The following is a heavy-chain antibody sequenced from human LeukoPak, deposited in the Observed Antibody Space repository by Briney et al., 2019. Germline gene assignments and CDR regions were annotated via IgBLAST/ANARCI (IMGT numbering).Heavy chain of an antibody. D-gene: IGHD6-13*01. Sequence: PGGSLRLSCAASGFTFSSYAMSWVRQAPGKGLEWVSAISGSGGSTYYADSVKGRFTISRDNAKNSLYLQMNSLRAEDTAVYYCARLGRVRTQLAVRTDYWGQGTLVTVSS. CDR2: ISGSGGST. CDR3: ARLGRVRTQLAVRTDY. J-gene: IGHJ4*02. CDR1: GFTFSSYA. V-gene: IGHV3-23*01.